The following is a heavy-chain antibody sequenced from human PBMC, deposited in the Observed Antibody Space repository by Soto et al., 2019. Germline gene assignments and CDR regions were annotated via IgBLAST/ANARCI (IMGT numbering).Heavy chain of an antibody. CDR2: IWHDGSQK. Sequence: QVPLVESGGGVVQPERSLRLSCVATGLTFSNYGIHWVRQAPGRGLEWVAVIWHDGSQKYSADSVRGRFTLSRDNSKNTVYLQMNSLRAEDTAVYYCEGRDDPFHVWGQGTMVTVSS. V-gene: IGHV3-33*01. J-gene: IGHJ3*01. CDR1: GLTFSNYG. CDR3: EGRDDPFHV.